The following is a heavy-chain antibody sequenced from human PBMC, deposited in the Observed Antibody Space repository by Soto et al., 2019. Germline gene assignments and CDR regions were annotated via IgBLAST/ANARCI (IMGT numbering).Heavy chain of an antibody. Sequence: QVQLVQSGAEVKKPGSSVKVSCKASGGTFSSYAISWVRQAPGQGLEWMGGINPIFGTANYAQKFQGRVTINADESTSTAYMELSSLRSEDTAVYYCATNLGYCSGGSCLGWFDPWGQGTLVTVSS. CDR3: ATNLGYCSGGSCLGWFDP. CDR2: INPIFGTA. J-gene: IGHJ5*02. D-gene: IGHD2-15*01. V-gene: IGHV1-69*01. CDR1: GGTFSSYA.